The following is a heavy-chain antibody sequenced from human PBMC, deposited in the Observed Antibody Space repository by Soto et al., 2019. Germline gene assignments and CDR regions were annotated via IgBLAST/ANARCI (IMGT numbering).Heavy chain of an antibody. D-gene: IGHD2-15*01. CDR3: VRKKNYCSGGTCYNDSFDF. J-gene: IGHJ3*01. V-gene: IGHV2-5*04. CDR1: GFSLSTSGVG. Sequence: QITLKESGPTLVKPIQTLTLTCTFSGFSLSTSGVGVGWIRQPPGKALEWLALIYWDDAERYRASLKSRLTITKDTSKNQVVLTMTNMDPVDTGTYYCVRKKNYCSGGTCYNDSFDFWGQGTMVTVSS. CDR2: IYWDDAE.